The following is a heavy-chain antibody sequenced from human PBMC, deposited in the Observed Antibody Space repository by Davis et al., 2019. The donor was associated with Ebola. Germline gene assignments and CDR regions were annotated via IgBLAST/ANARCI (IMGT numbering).Heavy chain of an antibody. Sequence: GESLKISCKGSGYSFTSYYIGWVRQIPGKGLEWMGIIYPGDSHAIYSPSFQGQVIISADTSITSAYLQWSSLKASDTALYYCARHQRGISSGFDYWGQGTLVSVSS. J-gene: IGHJ4*02. V-gene: IGHV5-51*01. CDR3: ARHQRGISSGFDY. CDR2: IYPGDSHA. CDR1: GYSFTSYY. D-gene: IGHD6-6*01.